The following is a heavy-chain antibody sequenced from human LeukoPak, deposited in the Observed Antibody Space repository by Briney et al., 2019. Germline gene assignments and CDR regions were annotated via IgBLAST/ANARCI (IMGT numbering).Heavy chain of an antibody. CDR2: IYTSGST. J-gene: IGHJ4*02. V-gene: IGHV4-61*02. CDR3: ASSPNCGGDCYTTFDY. D-gene: IGHD2-21*02. Sequence: SQTLSLTCTVSGGSISSGSYYWSWIRRPAGKGPEWIGRIYTSGSTNYNPSLKSRVTISVDTSKNQFSLKLSSVTAADTAVYYCASSPNCGGDCYTTFDYWGQGTLVTVSS. CDR1: GGSISSGSYY.